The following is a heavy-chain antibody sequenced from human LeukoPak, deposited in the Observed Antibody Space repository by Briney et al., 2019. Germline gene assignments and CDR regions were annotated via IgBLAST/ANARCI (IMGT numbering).Heavy chain of an antibody. CDR3: ARVVASTSIDS. D-gene: IGHD2-15*01. J-gene: IGHJ4*02. CDR1: GYSIISDYF. Sequence: SETLSLTCIVSGYSIISDYFWGWGRQPPGKGPEWIGSIFHSGTVYYNPSLKGRFTISVDPSKNRFSLKLNTVTAADTAVYYCARVVASTSIDSWGQGTLVTVSS. V-gene: IGHV4-38-2*02. CDR2: IFHSGTV.